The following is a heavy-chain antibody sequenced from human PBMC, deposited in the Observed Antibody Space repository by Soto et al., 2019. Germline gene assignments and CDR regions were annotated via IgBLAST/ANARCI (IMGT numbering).Heavy chain of an antibody. CDR1: GYIFTTYV. CDR3: ARVVKAGDYGDYGRYYFDY. D-gene: IGHD4-17*01. V-gene: IGHV1-18*04. Sequence: QVQLVQSVAEVKKPGASVKVSCKASGYIFTTYVITWVRQAPGQGLEWMGWISAYSGNTNYAQKLQGRLTVTTDTSTNTAYMDLRSLRSDDTAVYYCARVVKAGDYGDYGRYYFDYWGHGTLVTVSS. CDR2: ISAYSGNT. J-gene: IGHJ4*01.